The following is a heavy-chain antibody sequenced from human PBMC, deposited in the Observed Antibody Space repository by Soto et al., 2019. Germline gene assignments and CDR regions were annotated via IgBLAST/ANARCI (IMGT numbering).Heavy chain of an antibody. D-gene: IGHD4-17*01. V-gene: IGHV4-59*07. CDR3: ARRYGASFDY. CDR2: IYYSGST. J-gene: IGHJ4*02. CDR1: GSSISSYY. Sequence: SDTLSLTSTVSGSSISSYYWGWIRQPPGKGLEWIGYIYYSGSTNYNPSLKSRVTISVDTSKNQFSLKLSSVTAADSAVYYCARRYGASFDYWGQGTLVTVS.